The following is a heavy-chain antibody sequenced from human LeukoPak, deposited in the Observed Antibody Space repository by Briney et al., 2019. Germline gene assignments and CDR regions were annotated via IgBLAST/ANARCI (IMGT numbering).Heavy chain of an antibody. CDR1: GFSFDDYG. J-gene: IGHJ4*02. CDR3: ARDGLGDSSGYFFSNYFDY. CDR2: INWNGGST. Sequence: GGPLRLSCAASGFSFDDYGMSWVRQAPGKGLEWVSGINWNGGSTGYADSVKGRFTISRDNAKNSLYLQINSLRAEDTAFYYCARDGLGDSSGYFFSNYFDYWGQGTLVTVSS. V-gene: IGHV3-20*04. D-gene: IGHD3-22*01.